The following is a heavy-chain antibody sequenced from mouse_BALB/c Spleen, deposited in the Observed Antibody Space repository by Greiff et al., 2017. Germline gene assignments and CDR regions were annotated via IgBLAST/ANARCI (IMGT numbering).Heavy chain of an antibody. Sequence: VKLVESGPGLVAPSQSLSITCTVSGFSLTSYGVHWVRQPPGKGLEWLGVIWAGGSTNYNSALMSRLSISKDNSKSQVFLKMNSLQTDDTAMYYCARGNYYGSRGYFDVWGAGTTVTVSS. CDR3: ARGNYYGSRGYFDV. D-gene: IGHD1-1*01. CDR2: IWAGGST. V-gene: IGHV2-9*02. CDR1: GFSLTSYG. J-gene: IGHJ1*01.